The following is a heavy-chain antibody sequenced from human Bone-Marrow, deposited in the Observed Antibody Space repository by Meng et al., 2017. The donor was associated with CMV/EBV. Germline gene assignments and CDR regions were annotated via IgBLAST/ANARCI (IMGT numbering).Heavy chain of an antibody. Sequence: GEFLKIPCAASGFTFSDHYMSWIRQAPGKGLEWVSYISSSGSTIYYADPVKGRFTISRDNAKNMMFLQMNSLGPEDTAVYYCARRNNDYYAIDVWGQGTTVTVSS. J-gene: IGHJ6*02. D-gene: IGHD2-8*01. V-gene: IGHV3-11*04. CDR2: ISSSGSTI. CDR3: ARRNNDYYAIDV. CDR1: GFTFSDHY.